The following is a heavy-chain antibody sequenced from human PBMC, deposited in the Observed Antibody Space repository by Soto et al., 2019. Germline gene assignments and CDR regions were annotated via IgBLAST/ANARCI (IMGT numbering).Heavy chain of an antibody. Sequence: QVQLVQSGAEVKKPGSSVTVSCKAFGGSFSTHVVNWVRQAPGQGLEWVGLIIPVFGTTDYAQHFQGRVTITADESTSTAFLEVSSLRSEDTAVYYCASGVREYSSAPPHFWGQGPLVSVSS. V-gene: IGHV1-69*01. J-gene: IGHJ4*02. CDR2: IIPVFGTT. CDR1: GGSFSTHV. CDR3: ASGVREYSSAPPHF. D-gene: IGHD5-12*01.